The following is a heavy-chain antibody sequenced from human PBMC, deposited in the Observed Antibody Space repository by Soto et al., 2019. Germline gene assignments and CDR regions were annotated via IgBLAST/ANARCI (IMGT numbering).Heavy chain of an antibody. CDR1: GGSFSGYY. D-gene: IGHD4-17*01. Sequence: QVQLQQWGAGLLKPSETLSLTCAVYGGSFSGYYWSWIRQPPGKGLEWIGEINHSGSTNYNPSLKSRVTISVDTSKNQFSLKLSSVTAADTAVYYCAREGWGYCDFDYYYMDVWGKGTTVTVSS. CDR2: INHSGST. CDR3: AREGWGYCDFDYYYMDV. J-gene: IGHJ6*03. V-gene: IGHV4-34*01.